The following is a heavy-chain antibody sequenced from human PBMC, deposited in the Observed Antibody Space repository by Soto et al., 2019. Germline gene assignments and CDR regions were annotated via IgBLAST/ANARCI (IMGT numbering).Heavy chain of an antibody. CDR3: ARDADILTGSDAFDI. Sequence: GGSLRLSCGASGFTFSSYSMNWVRQAPGKGLEWVSVISGSDGSTNYADSVKGRFTISRDNAKNSLYLQMNSLRAEDTAVYYCARDADILTGSDAFDIWGQGTMVTVSS. D-gene: IGHD3-9*01. CDR2: ISGSDGST. CDR1: GFTFSSYS. J-gene: IGHJ3*02. V-gene: IGHV3-23*01.